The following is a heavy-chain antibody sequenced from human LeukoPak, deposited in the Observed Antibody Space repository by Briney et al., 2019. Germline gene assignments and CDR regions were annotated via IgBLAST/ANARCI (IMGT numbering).Heavy chain of an antibody. CDR1: GFTFSSYS. J-gene: IGHJ5*02. D-gene: IGHD6-19*01. CDR2: ISYDGSNK. V-gene: IGHV3-30*18. Sequence: GGSLRLSCAASGFTFSSYSMNWVRQAPGKGLEWVAVISYDGSNKYYADSVKGRFTISRDNSKNTLYLQMNSLRAEDTAVYYCAKSPLEGSGWYEYWFDPWGQGTLVTVSS. CDR3: AKSPLEGSGWYEYWFDP.